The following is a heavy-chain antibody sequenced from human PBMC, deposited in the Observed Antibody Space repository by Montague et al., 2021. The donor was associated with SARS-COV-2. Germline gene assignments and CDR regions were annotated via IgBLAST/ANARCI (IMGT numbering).Heavy chain of an antibody. CDR3: ARADAASGSPYCDY. D-gene: IGHD3-10*01. V-gene: IGHV4-31*03. Sequence: TLSLTCTVYGGSISSGSYSWSWIRQGPGKGLEWIGNIYYSGSAYYTPSLRRRAPLSVDTSKNQFSLNLRSVTAADTAVYYCARADAASGSPYCDYWGQGTLVTASS. CDR2: IYYSGSA. CDR1: GGSISSGSYS. J-gene: IGHJ4*02.